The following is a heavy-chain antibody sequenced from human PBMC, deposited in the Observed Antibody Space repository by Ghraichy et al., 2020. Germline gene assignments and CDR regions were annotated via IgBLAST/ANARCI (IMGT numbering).Heavy chain of an antibody. J-gene: IGHJ2*01. Sequence: SETLSLTCAVYGGSFSGYYWSWIRQPPGKGLEWIGEINHSGSTNYNPPPKSRVTISVDTSKNQFSLKLSSVTAADTAVYYCARGSAAEYSSSRRNLWANWYFDLWGRGTLVTVSS. V-gene: IGHV4-34*01. CDR1: GGSFSGYY. D-gene: IGHD6-13*01. CDR2: INHSGST. CDR3: ARGSAAEYSSSRRNLWANWYFDL.